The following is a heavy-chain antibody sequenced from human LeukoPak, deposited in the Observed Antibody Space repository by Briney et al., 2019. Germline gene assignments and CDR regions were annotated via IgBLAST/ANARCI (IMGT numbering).Heavy chain of an antibody. CDR3: ARTPCASIRGYCPFDY. V-gene: IGHV5-51*01. D-gene: IGHD3-22*01. CDR2: IYPGDSDT. Sequence: GESLKIPCKGSGYSFTSYWIGWVRQMPGKGLEWMGIIYPGDSDTRYSPSFQGQVTISADKSISTAYLQWSSLKASDTAMYYCARTPCASIRGYCPFDYWGQGTLVTVSS. CDR1: GYSFTSYW. J-gene: IGHJ4*02.